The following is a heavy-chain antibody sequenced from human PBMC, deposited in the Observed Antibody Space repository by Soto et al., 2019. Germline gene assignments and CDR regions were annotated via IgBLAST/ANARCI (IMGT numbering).Heavy chain of an antibody. CDR3: ARDPLRGYYYAMDV. V-gene: IGHV1-18*01. Sequence: ASVKVSCKASVYTFTYYGISWVRQAPGQGLEWMGWISAYNGNTNYAQKLQGRVTMTTDTSTTTAYMELRSLRSDDTAVYYCARDPLRGYYYAMDVWGPGTTVTVSS. J-gene: IGHJ6*02. D-gene: IGHD3-10*01. CDR2: ISAYNGNT. CDR1: VYTFTYYG.